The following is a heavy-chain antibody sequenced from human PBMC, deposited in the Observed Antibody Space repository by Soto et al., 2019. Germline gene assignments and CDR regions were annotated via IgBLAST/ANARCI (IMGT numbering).Heavy chain of an antibody. V-gene: IGHV4-31*03. Sequence: SETLSLTCTVSGGSISSGGYYWSWIRQHPGKGLEWIGYIYYSGSTYYNPSLKSRVTISIDKSKNQFSLKLSSVTAADTAVYYCARDRDSSDTGGMDVWGQGNTVTVSS. CDR2: IYYSGST. CDR1: GGSISSGGYY. J-gene: IGHJ6*02. CDR3: ARDRDSSDTGGMDV. D-gene: IGHD3-22*01.